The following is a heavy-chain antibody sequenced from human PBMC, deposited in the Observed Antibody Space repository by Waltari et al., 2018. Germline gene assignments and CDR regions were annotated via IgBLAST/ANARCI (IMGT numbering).Heavy chain of an antibody. CDR3: ASLASI. CDR2: ISVNSEYI. V-gene: IGHV3-21*02. CDR1: GLSFSIYP. J-gene: IGHJ4*02. D-gene: IGHD3-3*02. Sequence: EVQLVESGGGLVKPGGSLRLSCAASGLSFSIYPMSWVRQAPGKGLEWVAFISVNSEYIFYADSVRGRFTISRDNAKNSLYLQMNSLTAEDTAVYYCASLASIWGQGTLVTVSS.